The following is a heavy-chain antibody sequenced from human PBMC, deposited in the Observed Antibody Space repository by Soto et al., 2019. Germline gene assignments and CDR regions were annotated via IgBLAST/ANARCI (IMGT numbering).Heavy chain of an antibody. Sequence: GWSLRLSSASSVFTFISDGMHWVRQAPAKGLEGASVISYDGSNNYYADSVKGRFTISRDPSKNTLYLQMTSPSTKDTPIIYCAKASVYFCGTSCGGYWGQGTLVTVS. CDR2: ISYDGSNN. V-gene: IGHV3-30*18. D-gene: IGHD2-2*01. CDR1: VFTFISDG. CDR3: AKASVYFCGTSCGGY. J-gene: IGHJ4*02.